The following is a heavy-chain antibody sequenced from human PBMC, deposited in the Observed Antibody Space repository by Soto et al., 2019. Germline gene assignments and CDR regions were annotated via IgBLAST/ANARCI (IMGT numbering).Heavy chain of an antibody. CDR3: SNDSRVRDGLDV. CDR2: ISYDGNYQ. J-gene: IGHJ6*02. Sequence: QVQLVESGGGVVQPGRSLRLSCAASGCTLSNYGVHWVRQAPGSGLEWVALISYDGNYQYYADAVKGRFTISRDNSKNTLYREMTSLRSEDTAVYYSSNDSRVRDGLDVWGQGTTVTVSS. V-gene: IGHV3-30*18. CDR1: GCTLSNYG. D-gene: IGHD3-10*01.